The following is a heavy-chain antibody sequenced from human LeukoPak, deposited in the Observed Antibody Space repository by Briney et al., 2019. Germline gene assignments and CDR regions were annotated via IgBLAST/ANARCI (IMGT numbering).Heavy chain of an antibody. J-gene: IGHJ6*02. CDR1: GLTFSSYG. Sequence: GRSLRLSCAASGLTFSSYGMHWVRQAPGKGLEWVAVISYDGSNKYYADSVKGRFTISRDNAENSLYLQMNSLRAEDTAVYYCARDSGMDVWGQGTTVTVSS. V-gene: IGHV3-30*03. CDR3: ARDSGMDV. CDR2: ISYDGSNK.